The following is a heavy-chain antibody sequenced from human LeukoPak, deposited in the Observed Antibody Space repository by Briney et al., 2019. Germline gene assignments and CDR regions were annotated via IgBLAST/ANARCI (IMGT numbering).Heavy chain of an antibody. CDR3: ATDRLAYCGGDCYSGAFDI. J-gene: IGHJ3*02. CDR2: ICGSGGST. CDR1: GFTFSSYA. V-gene: IGHV3-23*01. D-gene: IGHD2-21*02. Sequence: GGSLRLSCAASGFTFSSYAMSWIRQAPGKGLEWVSAICGSGGSTYYADSVKGRFTISRDNSKNTLYLQLTSVRAEDTAVYYCATDRLAYCGGDCYSGAFDIWGQGTVVTVSS.